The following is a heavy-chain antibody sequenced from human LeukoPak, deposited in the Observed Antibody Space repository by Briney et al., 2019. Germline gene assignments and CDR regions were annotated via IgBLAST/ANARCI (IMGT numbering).Heavy chain of an antibody. CDR2: IIPILGIA. Sequence: SVKVSCKASGGTFSSYAISWVRQAPGQGLEWMGRIIPILGIANYAQKFQGRVTITADKSTSTAYMELSSLRSEDTAVYYCARAPYSSSWYPGWFDPWGQGTLVTVSS. CDR1: GGTFSSYA. J-gene: IGHJ5*02. CDR3: ARAPYSSSWYPGWFDP. V-gene: IGHV1-69*04. D-gene: IGHD6-13*01.